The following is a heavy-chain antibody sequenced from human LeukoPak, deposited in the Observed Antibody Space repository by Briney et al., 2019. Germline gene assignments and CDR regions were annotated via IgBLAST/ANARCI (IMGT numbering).Heavy chain of an antibody. J-gene: IGHJ4*02. CDR3: ARDMDSGVDY. V-gene: IGHV4-61*02. CDR1: GGTISSGGYY. CDR2: IYTSGST. Sequence: SETLSLTCGVSGGTISSGGYYWSWIRQPAGKGLEWIGRIYTSGSTNYNPSLKSRVTMSVDTSKNQFSLKLSSVTAADTAVYYCARDMDSGVDYWGQGTLVTVSS. D-gene: IGHD4-17*01.